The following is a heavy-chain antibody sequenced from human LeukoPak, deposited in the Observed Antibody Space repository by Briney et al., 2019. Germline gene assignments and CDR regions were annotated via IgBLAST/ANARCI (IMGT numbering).Heavy chain of an antibody. CDR1: ASTLGRYS. V-gene: IGHV3-21*01. J-gene: IGHJ6*03. CDR2: VSSTSTII. CDR3: ARDYFDSSDYPQTYYYCCKDI. D-gene: IGHD3-22*01. Sequence: PGRSLTPACAASASTLGRYSTNSVRHAPGEGLEWVASVSSTSTIIYSAASVKGRFTISRDTAKNSLFLQLNSLRAEDTAIYYCARDYFDSSDYPQTYYYCCKDILGKGTTVTVSS.